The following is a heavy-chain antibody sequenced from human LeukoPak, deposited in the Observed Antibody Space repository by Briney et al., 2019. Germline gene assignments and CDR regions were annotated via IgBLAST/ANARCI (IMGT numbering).Heavy chain of an antibody. Sequence: GGSLRLSCAASGFTFSSYAMSWVRQAPGKGLEWVSAISGSGGSTYYADSVKGRFTISRDNSKNTLYLQLSSLRAEDTAVYYCAKAMSTDHYDSRGFYRVDFDSWGQGTLVTVSS. CDR2: ISGSGGST. CDR3: AKAMSTDHYDSRGFYRVDFDS. CDR1: GFTFSSYA. J-gene: IGHJ4*02. D-gene: IGHD3-22*01. V-gene: IGHV3-23*01.